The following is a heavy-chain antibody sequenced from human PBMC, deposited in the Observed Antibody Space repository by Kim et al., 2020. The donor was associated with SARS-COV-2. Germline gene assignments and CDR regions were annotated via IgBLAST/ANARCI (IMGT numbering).Heavy chain of an antibody. Sequence: ASVKVSCKASGYTFTTSYMHWVRQAPGQGLEWMGIINPSSGISTYAQKFQGRVTMTRDTSMNTVYMELSSLRSEDTAIYYCARRRYYGYENPPHYWGQGTLVTVSS. J-gene: IGHJ4*02. CDR2: INPSSGIS. D-gene: IGHD5-12*01. V-gene: IGHV1-46*01. CDR3: ARRRYYGYENPPHY. CDR1: GYTFTTSY.